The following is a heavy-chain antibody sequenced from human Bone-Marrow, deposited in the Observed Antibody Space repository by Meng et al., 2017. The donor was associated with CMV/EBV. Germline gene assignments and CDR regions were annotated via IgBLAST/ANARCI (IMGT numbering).Heavy chain of an antibody. V-gene: IGHV3-21*01. Sequence: GESLKISCAASGFTFSSYSMNWVRQAPGKGLEWVSSISSSSSYIYYADSVKGRFTISRDNAKNSLYLQMNSLRAEDTAVYYCASLSAQQPDYWAQGTLVTVSS. D-gene: IGHD6-13*01. CDR1: GFTFSSYS. CDR3: ASLSAQQPDY. J-gene: IGHJ4*02. CDR2: ISSSSSYI.